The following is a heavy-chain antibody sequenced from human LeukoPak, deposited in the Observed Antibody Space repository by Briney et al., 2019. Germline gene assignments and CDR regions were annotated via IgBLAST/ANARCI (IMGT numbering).Heavy chain of an antibody. CDR1: GFTVSSNY. CDR2: IYSGGST. J-gene: IGHJ4*02. Sequence: GGSLRLSCAASGFTVSSNYMSWVRQAPGKGLEWVSVIYSGGSTYYADSVKGRFTISRDNSKNTLYLQMNSLRAEDTAVYYCARASTVTTWSLGYWGQGILVTVSS. V-gene: IGHV3-53*01. D-gene: IGHD4-11*01. CDR3: ARASTVTTWSLGY.